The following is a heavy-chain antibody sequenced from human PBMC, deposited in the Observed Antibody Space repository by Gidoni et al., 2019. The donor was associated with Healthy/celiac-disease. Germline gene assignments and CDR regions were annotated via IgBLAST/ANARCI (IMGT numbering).Heavy chain of an antibody. CDR1: GYTFTSYA. Sequence: QVQLVQSGAEVKKPGASVKVSCKASGYTFTSYAMHWVRQAPGQRLEWMGWINAGNGNTKYSQKFQGRVTITRDTSASTAYMELSSLRSEDTAVYYCARGVVATAYFDYWGQGTLVTVSS. CDR2: INAGNGNT. J-gene: IGHJ4*02. D-gene: IGHD5-12*01. V-gene: IGHV1-3*01. CDR3: ARGVVATAYFDY.